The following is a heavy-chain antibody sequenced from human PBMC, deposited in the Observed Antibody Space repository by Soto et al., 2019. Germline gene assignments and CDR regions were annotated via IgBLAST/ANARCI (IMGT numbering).Heavy chain of an antibody. V-gene: IGHV3-21*01. CDR3: ARERERGGMDV. CDR2: ISSSSSYI. Sequence: EVQLVESGGGLVKPGGSLRLSCAASGFTFSSYSMNWVRQAPGKGLEWVSSISSSSSYIYYADSVKGRFTISRDNAKNTLYLQMKSLRAEDTAVYYCARERERGGMDVWGQGTTVTVSS. D-gene: IGHD1-26*01. CDR1: GFTFSSYS. J-gene: IGHJ6*02.